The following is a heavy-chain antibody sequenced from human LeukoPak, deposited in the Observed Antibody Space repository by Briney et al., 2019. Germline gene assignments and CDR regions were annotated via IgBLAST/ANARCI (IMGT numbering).Heavy chain of an antibody. V-gene: IGHV2-5*02. CDR3: AHRPGYSSSWYPTDAFDI. CDR2: TYWDDDK. D-gene: IGHD6-13*01. J-gene: IGHJ3*02. Sequence: SGPTQVKPTQTLTLTCTFSGFSLSTSGVRVGWFRQPPGKALEWLALTYWDDDKRYSPSLKSRLTITKDTSKNQVVLTMTNMDSVDTATYYCAHRPGYSSSWYPTDAFDIWGQGTMVTVSS. CDR1: GFSLSTSGVR.